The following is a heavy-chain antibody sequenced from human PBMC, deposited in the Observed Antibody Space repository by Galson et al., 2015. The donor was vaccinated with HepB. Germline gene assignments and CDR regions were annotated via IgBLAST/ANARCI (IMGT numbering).Heavy chain of an antibody. Sequence: SVKVSCKASGYTFRSYALHWVRQAPGQRPVWMGWINAGDDDIKYSQKFQGRVTFTRDTSASTAYMELRSLTSEDTAVYYCARGGELWFGDIDYWGQGTPVSVSS. J-gene: IGHJ4*02. CDR2: INAGDDDI. V-gene: IGHV1-3*01. D-gene: IGHD3-10*01. CDR1: GYTFRSYA. CDR3: ARGGELWFGDIDY.